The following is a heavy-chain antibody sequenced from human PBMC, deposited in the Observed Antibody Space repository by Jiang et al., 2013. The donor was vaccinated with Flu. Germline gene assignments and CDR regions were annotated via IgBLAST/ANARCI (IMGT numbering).Heavy chain of an antibody. Sequence: QLLESGGGVVQPGRSLRLSCAASGFTFSSYAMHWVRQAPGKGLEWVAVISYDGSNKYYADSVKGRFTISRDNSKNTLYLQMNSLRAEDTAVYYCARARWGWYTDGPDSWGQGTLVTVSS. CDR2: ISYDGSNK. CDR3: ARARWGWYTDGPDS. CDR1: GFTFSSYA. J-gene: IGHJ5*01. D-gene: IGHD6-19*01. V-gene: IGHV3-30*04.